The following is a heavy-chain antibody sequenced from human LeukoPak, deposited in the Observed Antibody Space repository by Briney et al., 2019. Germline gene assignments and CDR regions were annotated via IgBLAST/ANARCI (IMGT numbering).Heavy chain of an antibody. CDR1: GYSISRGSY. Sequence: PSETLSLTCAVSGYSISRGSYWGWIRQPPGKGLEWTGSVYHSGSAYYNPSLKSRVTISVDTSKNQFSLKLSSVTAADTAVYYCARLVTMIVKTLNWFDPWGQGTLVTVSS. J-gene: IGHJ5*02. D-gene: IGHD3-22*01. CDR3: ARLVTMIVKTLNWFDP. CDR2: VYHSGSA. V-gene: IGHV4-38-2*01.